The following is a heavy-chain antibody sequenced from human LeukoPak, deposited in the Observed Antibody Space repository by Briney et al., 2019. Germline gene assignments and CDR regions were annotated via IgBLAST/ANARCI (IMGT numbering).Heavy chain of an antibody. D-gene: IGHD1-1*01. CDR2: IYYSGST. CDR1: GGSISSYY. V-gene: IGHV4-59*12. Sequence: SETLSLTCTVSGGSISSYYWSWIRQPPGKGLEWIGYIYYSGSTNYNPSLKSRVTISVDTSKNQFSLKLSSVTAADTAVYYCARGWRGARGFDYWGQGTLVTVSS. CDR3: ARGWRGARGFDY. J-gene: IGHJ4*02.